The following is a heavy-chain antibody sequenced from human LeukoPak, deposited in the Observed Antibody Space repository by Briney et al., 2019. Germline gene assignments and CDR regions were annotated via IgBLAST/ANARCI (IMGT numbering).Heavy chain of an antibody. V-gene: IGHV4-39*02. CDR1: GGSISSSSYY. Sequence: SETLSLTCTVSGGSISSSSYYWGWIRRPPGKGLEWIGSIYYSGSTYYNPSLKSRVTISVDTSKNQFSLKLSSVTAADTAVYYCARDYVRPGIAAAGTPYYYYYMDVWGKGTTVTVSS. D-gene: IGHD6-13*01. CDR2: IYYSGST. J-gene: IGHJ6*03. CDR3: ARDYVRPGIAAAGTPYYYYYMDV.